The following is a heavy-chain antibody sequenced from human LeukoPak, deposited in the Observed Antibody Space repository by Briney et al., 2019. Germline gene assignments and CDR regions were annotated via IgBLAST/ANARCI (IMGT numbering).Heavy chain of an antibody. CDR2: IKQDGSEK. Sequence: PGGSLRLSCAASGFTFSSYWMSWVRQAPGKGLEWVANIKQDGSEKYYVDSVKGRFTISRDNAKNSLYLQMNSLRAEDTAVYYCARGPPTVNDAFDIWGQGTMVTVSS. CDR3: ARGPPTVNDAFDI. CDR1: GFTFSSYW. V-gene: IGHV3-7*04. D-gene: IGHD4-17*01. J-gene: IGHJ3*02.